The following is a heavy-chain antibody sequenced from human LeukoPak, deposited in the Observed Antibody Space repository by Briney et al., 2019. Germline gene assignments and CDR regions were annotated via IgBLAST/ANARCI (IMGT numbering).Heavy chain of an antibody. CDR3: ARLQGGYYDSSGYLSAFDI. V-gene: IGHV1-24*01. Sequence: ASVKVSCKVSGYTLTELSMHWVRQAPGKGLEWMGGFDPEDGETIYAQEFQGRVTMTRDTSISTAYMELSRLRSDDTAVYYCARLQGGYYDSSGYLSAFDIWGQGTMVTVSS. D-gene: IGHD3-22*01. CDR1: GYTLTELS. J-gene: IGHJ3*02. CDR2: FDPEDGET.